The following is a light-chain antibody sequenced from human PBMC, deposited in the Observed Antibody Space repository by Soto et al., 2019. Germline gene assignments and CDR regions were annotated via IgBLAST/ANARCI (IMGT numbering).Light chain of an antibody. V-gene: IGKV1-27*01. CDR3: QKYNSAPLT. CDR2: AAS. CDR1: QGISNY. J-gene: IGKJ3*01. Sequence: DIQMTQSPSSLSASVGDRVTITCRASQGISNYLAWYQQKPGKVPKLLIYAASTLQSGDPSRFSGSGYGTDFALTISSLQPEDVATYYCQKYNSAPLTFGPGTKVDIK.